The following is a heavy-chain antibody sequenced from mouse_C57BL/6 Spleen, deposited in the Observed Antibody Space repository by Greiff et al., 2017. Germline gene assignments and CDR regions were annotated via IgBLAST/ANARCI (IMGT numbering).Heavy chain of an antibody. J-gene: IGHJ2*01. D-gene: IGHD3-2*02. CDR2: IDPSDSYT. V-gene: IGHV1-50*01. Sequence: QVQLQQPGAELVKPGASVKLSCKASGYTFTSYWMQWVKQRPGQGLEWIGEIDPSDSYTNYNQKFKGKATLTVDTSSSTAYMQLSSLTSEDSAVYYCAREATRGYWGQGTTLTVSS. CDR3: AREATRGY. CDR1: GYTFTSYW.